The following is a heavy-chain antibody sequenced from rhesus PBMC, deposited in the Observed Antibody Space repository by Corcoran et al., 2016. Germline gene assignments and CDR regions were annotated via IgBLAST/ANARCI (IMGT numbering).Heavy chain of an antibody. J-gene: IGHJ4*01. V-gene: IGHV4S7*01. CDR3: ARDRGYSNYGDY. CDR2: IYGGSGST. D-gene: IGHD4-23*01. CDR1: GGSISGYYL. Sequence: QVQLQESGPGLVKPSETLSLTCAVSGGSISGYYLWSWIRQPPGKGLEWIGYIYGGSGSTSYNPSLKCRVIISIDTSKNQFSLKLSSVTAADTAVYYCARDRGYSNYGDYWGQGVLVTVSS.